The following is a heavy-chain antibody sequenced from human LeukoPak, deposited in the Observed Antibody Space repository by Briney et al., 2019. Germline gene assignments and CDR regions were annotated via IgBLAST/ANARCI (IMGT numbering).Heavy chain of an antibody. V-gene: IGHV1-18*01. J-gene: IGHJ4*02. D-gene: IGHD2-2*01. Sequence: ASVKVSCKASGYTFTSYGISWVRQAPGQGLEWMGWISAYNGNTNYAQKPQGRVTMTTDTSTSTAYMELRSLRSDGTAVYYCARLYCSSTSCYSLDYWGQGTLVTVSS. CDR3: ARLYCSSTSCYSLDY. CDR1: GYTFTSYG. CDR2: ISAYNGNT.